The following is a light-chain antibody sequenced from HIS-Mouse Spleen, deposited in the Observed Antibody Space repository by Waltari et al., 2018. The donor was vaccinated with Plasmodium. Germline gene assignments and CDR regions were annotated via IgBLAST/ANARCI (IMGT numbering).Light chain of an antibody. CDR3: QQYGSSPST. CDR1: QRVSSSY. Sequence: ELVLTQSPGTLSLSPGERAPLSCSASQRVSSSYLAWYQQKPGQAPRLLIYGASSRATGIPERFSGSGSGTDFTLTISRLEPEDFAVYYCQQYGSSPSTFGQGTRLEIK. V-gene: IGKV3-20*01. J-gene: IGKJ5*01. CDR2: GAS.